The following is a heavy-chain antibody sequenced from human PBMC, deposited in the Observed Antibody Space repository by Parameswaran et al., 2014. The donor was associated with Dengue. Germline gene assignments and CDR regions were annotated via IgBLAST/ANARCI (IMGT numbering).Heavy chain of an antibody. CDR3: ARGGQGFYAFDV. J-gene: IGHJ3*01. Sequence: VRQMPGKGLEWIGRIYYSVSTYYNASLKSRVTISIDTSKNHFFLKLSSVTAADTAVYYCARGGQGFYAFDVWGQGTMVTVSS. CDR2: IYYSVST. D-gene: IGHD2-15*01. V-gene: IGHV4-39*07.